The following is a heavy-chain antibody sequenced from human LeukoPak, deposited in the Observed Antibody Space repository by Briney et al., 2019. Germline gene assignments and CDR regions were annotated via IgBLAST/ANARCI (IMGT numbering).Heavy chain of an antibody. CDR1: GGSVSSGSYY. J-gene: IGHJ4*02. Sequence: PSETLSLTCTVSGGSVSSGSYYWSWIRQPPGKGLEWIGYIYYTGSTIYNPSLKSRVTISVDRSKNQFSLKLRSVTAADTAVYYCARSLYGSGSPHFDYWGQGTLVTVSS. CDR3: ARSLYGSGSPHFDY. CDR2: IYYTGST. D-gene: IGHD3-10*01. V-gene: IGHV4-61*01.